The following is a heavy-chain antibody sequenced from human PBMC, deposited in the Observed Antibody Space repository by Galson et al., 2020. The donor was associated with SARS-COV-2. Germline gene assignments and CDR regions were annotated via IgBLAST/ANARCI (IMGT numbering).Heavy chain of an antibody. V-gene: IGHV3-48*03. CDR3: ASPYLAAASFFGAFDI. CDR2: ISGSGTNI. J-gene: IGHJ3*02. D-gene: IGHD2-15*01. Sequence: GGSLRLSCAGPGFTFSSYEMNWVRQAPGKGLEWVSYISGSGTNIYYAASVKGRFTISRDNAMNSLYLQMTSLRAEDTAVYYCASPYLAAASFFGAFDIWGLGTMVTVSS. CDR1: GFTFSSYE.